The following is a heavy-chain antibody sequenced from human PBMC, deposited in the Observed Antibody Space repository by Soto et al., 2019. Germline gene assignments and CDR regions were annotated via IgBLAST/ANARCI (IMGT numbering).Heavy chain of an antibody. J-gene: IGHJ3*02. CDR2: ISPHNDRT. D-gene: IGHD6-19*01. Sequence: QVQLVQSGADVKKPGASVKVSCKASGYNFTSYGISWVRQAPGQVLEWMGWISPHNDRTKYARRFQDRVTMTTETPTSTVYMELGSLRSVDTAVYYCARDLYYSSGRYFDHDALDIWGQGTVVTVSS. CDR1: GYNFTSYG. CDR3: ARDLYYSSGRYFDHDALDI. V-gene: IGHV1-18*01.